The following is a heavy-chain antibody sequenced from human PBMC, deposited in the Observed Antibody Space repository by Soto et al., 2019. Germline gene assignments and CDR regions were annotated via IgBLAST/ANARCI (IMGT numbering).Heavy chain of an antibody. CDR3: TRRENEY. Sequence: QVQLVQSGAEVKRPGASVKVFCKASGYTFTTHTMHWVRQAPGQGLEWMGWMNGGNGNTKYSQKFKGRVTFTRDTFASTAYMELSSLRSEDAAVYYCTRRENEYWGQGALVTVSS. V-gene: IGHV1-3*01. CDR1: GYTFTTHT. J-gene: IGHJ4*02. CDR2: MNGGNGNT.